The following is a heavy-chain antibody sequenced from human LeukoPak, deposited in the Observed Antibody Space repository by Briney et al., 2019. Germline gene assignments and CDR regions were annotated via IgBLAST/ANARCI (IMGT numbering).Heavy chain of an antibody. J-gene: IGHJ4*02. CDR1: GFTFSSYG. Sequence: PGGSLRLSCAASGFTFSSYGMHWVRQAPGKGLEWVAVISYDGSNKYYADSVKGRFTIPRDNSKNTLYLQMNSLRAEDTAVYYCAKVPTAPHVGTAMEGDYWGQGSLVTVSS. V-gene: IGHV3-30*18. D-gene: IGHD5-18*01. CDR2: ISYDGSNK. CDR3: AKVPTAPHVGTAMEGDY.